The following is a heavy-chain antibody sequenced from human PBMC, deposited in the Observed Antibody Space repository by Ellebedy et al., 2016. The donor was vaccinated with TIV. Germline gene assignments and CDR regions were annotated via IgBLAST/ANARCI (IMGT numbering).Heavy chain of an antibody. J-gene: IGHJ6*02. CDR3: ARQSYDGSDAMDV. CDR2: IYPGDSDT. CDR1: GYSFTSYW. Sequence: GESLKISCKGSGYSFTSYWIGWVRQMPGKGLEWMGIIYPGDSDTRYRPSFQGQVAISADKSTRTAYLQWSSLKASDTATYYCARQSYDGSDAMDVWGHGTTVTVSS. D-gene: IGHD3-22*01. V-gene: IGHV5-51*01.